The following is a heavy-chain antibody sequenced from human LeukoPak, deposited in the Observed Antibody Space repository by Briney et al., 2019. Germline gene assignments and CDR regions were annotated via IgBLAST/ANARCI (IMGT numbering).Heavy chain of an antibody. CDR3: AKDRWSYSL. J-gene: IGHJ4*02. Sequence: GGSLTLSCAASTFTFSTIAMSWDRQAPGKGLEWVSAISGSGGSTSHADSVKGRFTISTDNSKNTLYLKMNSLRAEDTAVYYCAKDRWSYSLWGQGTMVTVSS. V-gene: IGHV3-23*01. CDR1: TFTFSTIA. CDR2: ISGSGGST. D-gene: IGHD1-26*01.